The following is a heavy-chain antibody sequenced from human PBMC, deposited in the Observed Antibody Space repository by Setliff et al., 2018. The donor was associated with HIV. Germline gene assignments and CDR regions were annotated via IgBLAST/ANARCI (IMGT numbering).Heavy chain of an antibody. CDR1: GFTFDDYA. Sequence: GGSLRLSCAASGFTFDDYAMHWVRQAPGKGLEWVSLISWDGGSTYYADSVKGRFTISRDNAKNSLYLQMNSLRAEDTAVYYCANMQWASNAWYSFDYWGQGALVTVSS. CDR2: ISWDGGST. D-gene: IGHD6-19*01. V-gene: IGHV3-43D*04. J-gene: IGHJ4*02. CDR3: ANMQWASNAWYSFDY.